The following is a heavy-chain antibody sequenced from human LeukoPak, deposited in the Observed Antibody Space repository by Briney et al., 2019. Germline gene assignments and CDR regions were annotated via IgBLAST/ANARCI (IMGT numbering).Heavy chain of an antibody. CDR1: GGTFSSYA. V-gene: IGHV1-69*04. CDR2: IIPILGIA. CDR3: ASGASFDY. Sequence: SVKVSCKASGGTFSSYAISWVRQAPGQGLEWMGRIIPILGIANYAQKFQGRVTITADKSTSTAYMELRSLRSDDTAVYYCASGASFDYWGQGTLVTVSS. J-gene: IGHJ4*02.